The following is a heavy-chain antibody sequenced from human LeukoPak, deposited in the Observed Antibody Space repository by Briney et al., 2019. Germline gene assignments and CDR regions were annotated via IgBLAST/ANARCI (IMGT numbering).Heavy chain of an antibody. D-gene: IGHD3-3*01. CDR2: IYYSGST. CDR3: ARGYRLRFLEWLSTFDY. CDR1: GGSVSSGDYY. V-gene: IGHV4-61*08. J-gene: IGHJ4*02. Sequence: SETLSLTCTVSGGSVSSGDYYWSWLRQPPGKGLEWIGYIYYSGSTNYKPSLKSRVNILVETSKNQFSPKLSSVTAADTAVYYCARGYRLRFLEWLSTFDYWGQGTLVTVSS.